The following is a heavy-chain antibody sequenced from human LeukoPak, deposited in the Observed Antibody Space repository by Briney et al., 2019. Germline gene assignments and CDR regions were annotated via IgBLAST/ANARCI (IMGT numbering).Heavy chain of an antibody. D-gene: IGHD6-19*01. CDR2: ISYDGSNK. CDR1: GFTFSSYA. CDR3: VKDSGWFHFDS. Sequence: GGSLRLSCAASGFTFSSYAMHWVREAPGEGVEWVAVISYDGSNKYYADSVKGRFTISRDNAKSSLHLQMNGLRAEDTAMYYCVKDSGWFHFDSWGQGTLVTVS. V-gene: IGHV3-30-3*02. J-gene: IGHJ4*02.